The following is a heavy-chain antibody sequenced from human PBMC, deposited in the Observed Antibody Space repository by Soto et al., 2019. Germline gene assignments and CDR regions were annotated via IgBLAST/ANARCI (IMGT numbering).Heavy chain of an antibody. CDR1: GGSFSGYY. D-gene: IGHD3-10*01. CDR2: INHSGST. V-gene: IGHV4-34*01. J-gene: IGHJ4*02. Sequence: QVQLQQWGAGLLKPSETLSLTCAVYGGSFSGYYWSWIRQPPGKGLEWIGEINHSGSTNYNPSLMSRVTISVDTSKNQFSLKLSSVTAADTAVYYCARRYITMVRGVIISRPFDYWGQGTLVTVSS. CDR3: ARRYITMVRGVIISRPFDY.